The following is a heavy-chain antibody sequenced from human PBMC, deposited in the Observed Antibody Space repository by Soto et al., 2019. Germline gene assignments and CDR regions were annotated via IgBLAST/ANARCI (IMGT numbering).Heavy chain of an antibody. CDR3: ARGRYGAY. V-gene: IGHV1-18*01. CDR2: ISAHNGNT. Sequence: QVHLVQSGAEVKKPGASVKVSCKASGYTFTSYGITWVRQAPGQGLEWMGWISAHNGNTDYAQKLQGRVIVTRDTATSTASMELRSLISGDTAVYYCARGRYGAYWGKGALVPVSS. D-gene: IGHD1-26*01. J-gene: IGHJ4*02. CDR1: GYTFTSYG.